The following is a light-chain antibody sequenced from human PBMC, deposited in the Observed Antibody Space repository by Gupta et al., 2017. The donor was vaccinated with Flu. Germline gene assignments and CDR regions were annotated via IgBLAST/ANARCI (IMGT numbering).Light chain of an antibody. CDR3: MQGSRWPWA. J-gene: IGKJ1*01. CDR1: QSLVYSDGNTY. Sequence: ISCRSSQSLVYSDGNTYLHWFQQRPGQSPRRLIYQVSHRESGVPDRFSGSGPGSDFTLKISRVEAEDVGVYYCMQGSRWPWAFGQGTKVEIK. V-gene: IGKV2-30*01. CDR2: QVS.